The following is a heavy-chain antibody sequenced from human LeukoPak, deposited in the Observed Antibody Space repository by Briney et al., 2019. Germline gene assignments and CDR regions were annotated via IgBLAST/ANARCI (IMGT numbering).Heavy chain of an antibody. V-gene: IGHV3-7*03. Sequence: GGSLRLSCAASGFTFSNYWMSWVRQTPGKGLEWVATIEQDGSEKYYVDSVKGRFTISRDNAKKSLFLQMNSLRADDTAVYYCARSLDVYAGATFDYWGQGTLVTVSS. CDR1: GFTFSNYW. CDR2: IEQDGSEK. CDR3: ARSLDVYAGATFDY. J-gene: IGHJ4*02. D-gene: IGHD2-8*01.